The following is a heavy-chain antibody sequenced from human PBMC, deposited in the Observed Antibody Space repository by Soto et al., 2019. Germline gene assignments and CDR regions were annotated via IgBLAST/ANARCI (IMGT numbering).Heavy chain of an antibody. CDR2: MHYSGSA. CDR1: GGSISSSSYY. D-gene: IGHD3-10*01. V-gene: IGHV4-39*02. Sequence: SETLSLTCTVSGGSISSSSYYWGWIRQPPGKGLEWIGSMHYSGSAHYNPSLKSRVAISVDTSKNNFSLKLSSVTAADTAVYYCARMGYYGSGAQDYWGQGTLVT. CDR3: ARMGYYGSGAQDY. J-gene: IGHJ4*02.